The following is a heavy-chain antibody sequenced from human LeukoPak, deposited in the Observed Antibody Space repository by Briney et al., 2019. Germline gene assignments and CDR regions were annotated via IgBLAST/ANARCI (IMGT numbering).Heavy chain of an antibody. D-gene: IGHD3-9*01. V-gene: IGHV3-30*02. Sequence: PAGSLRLSCAASGFTFSSYGMHWVRQAPGKGLEWVAFIRYDGSNKHYADSVKGRFTISRDNSKNTLYLQMNSLRAEDTAVYYCAKASTYYDILTGYFDYWGQGTLVTVSS. CDR2: IRYDGSNK. CDR1: GFTFSSYG. CDR3: AKASTYYDILTGYFDY. J-gene: IGHJ4*02.